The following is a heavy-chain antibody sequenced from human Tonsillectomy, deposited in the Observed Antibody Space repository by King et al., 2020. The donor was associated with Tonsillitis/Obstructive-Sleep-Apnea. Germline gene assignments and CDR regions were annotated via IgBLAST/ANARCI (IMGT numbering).Heavy chain of an antibody. V-gene: IGHV3-43*01. Sequence: VQLVESGGVVVQPGGSLRLSCAASGFTFDDYTMHWVRQAPGKGLEWVSLISWDGGITYYADSVKGRFTISRDNSKNSLYLQMNSLRTEDTALYYCAKDRYCSSTSCYATKTRVGAFDIWGQGTMVTVSS. CDR3: AKDRYCSSTSCYATKTRVGAFDI. CDR1: GFTFDDYT. J-gene: IGHJ3*02. D-gene: IGHD2-2*01. CDR2: ISWDGGIT.